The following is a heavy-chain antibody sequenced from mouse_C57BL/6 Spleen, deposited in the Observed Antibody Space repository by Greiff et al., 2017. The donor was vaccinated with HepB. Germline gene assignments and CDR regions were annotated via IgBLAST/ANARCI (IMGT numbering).Heavy chain of an antibody. CDR3: ARDGTGTAWFAY. CDR2: IYPGSGST. Sequence: QVQLQQPGAELVKPGASVKMSCKASGYTFTSYWITWVKQRPGQGLEWIGEIYPGSGSTNYNEKLKSKATLTVDTSSSTAYMQLSSLTSEDSAVYYCARDGTGTAWFAYWGQGTLVTVSA. J-gene: IGHJ3*01. CDR1: GYTFTSYW. V-gene: IGHV1-55*01. D-gene: IGHD4-1*01.